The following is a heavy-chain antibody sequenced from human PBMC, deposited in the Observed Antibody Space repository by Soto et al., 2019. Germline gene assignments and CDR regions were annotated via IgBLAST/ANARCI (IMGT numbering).Heavy chain of an antibody. CDR1: GFSFRSYG. CDR2: ISKEGGNK. CDR3: GKDTLDCSGGDCPLYYYYGMDV. V-gene: IGHV3-30*18. D-gene: IGHD2-15*01. Sequence: QVQLVESGGGVVQPGRSLRLSCAASGFSFRSYGMHWVRQAPGKGLEGLAVISKEGGNKYLADSVKGRLTLSRDNSRNTLYLQINSLRAVDTAVYYCGKDTLDCSGGDCPLYYYYGMDVWGQGTTVIVSS. J-gene: IGHJ6*02.